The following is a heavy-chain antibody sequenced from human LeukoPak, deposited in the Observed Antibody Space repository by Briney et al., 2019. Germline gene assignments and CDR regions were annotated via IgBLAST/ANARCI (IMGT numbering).Heavy chain of an antibody. CDR2: INPSGGST. J-gene: IGHJ3*02. V-gene: IGHV1-46*01. D-gene: IGHD1-26*01. CDR3: ARDSVEARIVGARFAFDI. CDR1: GYTFTSYY. Sequence: ASVKVSCKASGYTFTSYYMHWVRQAPGQGLEWMGIINPSGGSTSYAQKFQGRVTMTRDTSTSTVYMELSSLRSEDTAVYYCARDSVEARIVGARFAFDIWGQGTMVTVSS.